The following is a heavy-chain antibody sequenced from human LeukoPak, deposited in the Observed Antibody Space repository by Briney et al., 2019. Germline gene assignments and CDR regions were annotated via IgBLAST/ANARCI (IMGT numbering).Heavy chain of an antibody. CDR3: ARGDWRYYYDSSGSVGSCLDY. CDR2: IYPGYSDT. J-gene: IGHJ4*02. D-gene: IGHD3-22*01. CDR1: GYSFTTYW. Sequence: GESLKISCKGSGYSFTTYWIAWVRQMPGKGLEWMGIIYPGYSDTRYSPSFQGQVTISADKSIGTAYLQWSSLKAADTAVYYCARGDWRYYYDSSGSVGSCLDYWGQGTLVTVSS. V-gene: IGHV5-51*01.